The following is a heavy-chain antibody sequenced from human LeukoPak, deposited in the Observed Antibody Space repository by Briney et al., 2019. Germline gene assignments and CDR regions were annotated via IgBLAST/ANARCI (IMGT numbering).Heavy chain of an antibody. CDR3: AREGRVSGYDFDC. J-gene: IGHJ4*02. V-gene: IGHV3-74*03. D-gene: IGHD5-12*01. CDR2: INSDGSSI. CDR1: GFTFDDYA. Sequence: GGSLRLSCAASGFTFDDYAMHWVRQAPGKGLVWVSRINSDGSSITYADSVKGRFTISRDNAKTTLYLQMNSLRVEDTAVYYCAREGRVSGYDFDCWGQGTLVTVSS.